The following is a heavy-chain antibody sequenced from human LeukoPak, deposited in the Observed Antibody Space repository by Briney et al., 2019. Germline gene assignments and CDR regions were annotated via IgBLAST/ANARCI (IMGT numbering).Heavy chain of an antibody. Sequence: GASVKVSCKASGYTFTSYGISWVRQAPGQGLEWMGWINVYNGDTHFAPRLQGRVTMTTDTSTSTAYMELRSLKSDDTAVYYCARDYDYSVDYWGQGTLVTVSS. J-gene: IGHJ4*02. CDR3: ARDYDYSVDY. CDR1: GYTFTSYG. V-gene: IGHV1-18*01. CDR2: INVYNGDT. D-gene: IGHD3-16*01.